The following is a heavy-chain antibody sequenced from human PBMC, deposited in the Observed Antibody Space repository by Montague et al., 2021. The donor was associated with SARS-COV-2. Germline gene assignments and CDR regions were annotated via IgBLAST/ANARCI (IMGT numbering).Heavy chain of an antibody. V-gene: IGHV4-34*01. D-gene: IGHD3-22*01. Sequence: SETLSLTCAVYGGSFSGYHWSWILQPPGKGLEWIGEINHSGSTNYNPSLKSRVTISVVTSKNHFTLKLSSVTAAETAVYYCARLKRYFDSSGSPSAFDFWGQGTKVTVSS. CDR3: ARLKRYFDSSGSPSAFDF. CDR1: GGSFSGYH. J-gene: IGHJ3*01. CDR2: INHSGST.